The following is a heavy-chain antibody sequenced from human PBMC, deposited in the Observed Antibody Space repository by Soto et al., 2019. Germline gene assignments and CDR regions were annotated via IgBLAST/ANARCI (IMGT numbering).Heavy chain of an antibody. V-gene: IGHV1-69*13. Sequence: GASVKVSCKASGGSLSSYAISWVRQAPGQGLEWMGGIIPILGTANYAQKFQGRVTITADESTSTAYMELSSLRSEDTAVYYCASHSDGVGATTGYYYGMDVWGQGTTVTVSS. D-gene: IGHD1-26*01. CDR3: ASHSDGVGATTGYYYGMDV. CDR2: IIPILGTA. J-gene: IGHJ6*02. CDR1: GGSLSSYA.